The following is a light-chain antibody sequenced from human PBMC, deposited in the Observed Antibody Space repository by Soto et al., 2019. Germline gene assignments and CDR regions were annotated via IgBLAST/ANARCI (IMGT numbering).Light chain of an antibody. J-gene: IGLJ1*01. Sequence: QSVLTQPASVSGSPGQSITISCTGTSSDVGGYNYVSWYQQHPGKAPKLMIYDVSNRPSGVSNRFPGSKSGNTASLTISGLQAEDEADYYCSSYTNSRTYVFGTGTKVTVL. CDR2: DVS. V-gene: IGLV2-14*01. CDR3: SSYTNSRTYV. CDR1: SSDVGGYNY.